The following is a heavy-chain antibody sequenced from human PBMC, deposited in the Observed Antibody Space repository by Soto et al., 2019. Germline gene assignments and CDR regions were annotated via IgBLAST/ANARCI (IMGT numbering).Heavy chain of an antibody. CDR2: ISAYNGNP. CDR3: VVAAQPFYFDY. Sequence: QVQLVQSGAEVKKPGASVKVSCKASGYTFTSYGISWVRQAPGQGLEWMGWISAYNGNPNYAQKLQGRVTMTTDTSTRTAYVELRSLRSDDTSVYYCVVAAQPFYFDYWGQGTLVTVSS. V-gene: IGHV1-18*01. D-gene: IGHD2-15*01. CDR1: GYTFTSYG. J-gene: IGHJ4*02.